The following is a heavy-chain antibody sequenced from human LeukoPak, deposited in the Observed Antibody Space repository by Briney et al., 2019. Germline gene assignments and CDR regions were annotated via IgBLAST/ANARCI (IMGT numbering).Heavy chain of an antibody. V-gene: IGHV4-39*07. CDR1: GGSISSSSYY. CDR2: IYYSGST. CDR3: ARRGQRFLEWARGAFDI. D-gene: IGHD3-3*01. Sequence: SETLSLTCTVSGGSISSSSYYWGWIRQPPGKGLEWIGSIYYSGSTYYNPSLKSRVTTSVDTSKNQFSLKLSSVTAAGTAVYYCARRGQRFLEWARGAFDIWGQGTMVTVSS. J-gene: IGHJ3*02.